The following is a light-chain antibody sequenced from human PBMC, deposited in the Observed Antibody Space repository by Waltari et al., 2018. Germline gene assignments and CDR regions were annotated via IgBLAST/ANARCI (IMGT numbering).Light chain of an antibody. J-gene: IGKJ4*01. CDR2: AAS. V-gene: IGKV1-39*01. Sequence: DIQMTQSPSSLSASVGDRVTITCRASQSITSYLNWYQQKPGKAPKLLIYAASSLQSGVPSRFSGSGSGTDFTLTISSLQPEDFATYYCQQSDSMPLTFGGGTKLEI. CDR1: QSITSY. CDR3: QQSDSMPLT.